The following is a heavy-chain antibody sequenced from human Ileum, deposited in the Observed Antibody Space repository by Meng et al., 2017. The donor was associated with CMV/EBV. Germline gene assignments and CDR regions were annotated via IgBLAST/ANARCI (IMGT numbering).Heavy chain of an antibody. CDR3: ARETNLGS. CDR1: GFTFSGYW. J-gene: IGHJ5*02. D-gene: IGHD5-24*01. CDR2: MNQDGSTR. Sequence: GESLKISCSASGFTFSGYWITWVRQAPGKGLEFLATMNQDGSTRIYVDSVKGRFNIYRDNAKNSLYLQMNSLRVEDTAMHYCARETNLGSWGQGTLVTVSS. V-gene: IGHV3-7*01.